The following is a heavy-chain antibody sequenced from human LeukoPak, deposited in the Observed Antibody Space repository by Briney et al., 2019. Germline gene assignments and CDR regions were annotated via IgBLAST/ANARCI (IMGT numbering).Heavy chain of an antibody. CDR1: GFTFSSYS. J-gene: IGHJ4*02. Sequence: GGSLRLSCAASGFTFSSYSMNLVRKAPGKGLDWVSSISSSSSYIYYADSVKGRFTISRDNAKNSLYLQMNSLRAEDTAVYYCARDVGWSSEWELPAPNYFDYWGQGTLVTVSS. V-gene: IGHV3-21*01. CDR2: ISSSSSYI. D-gene: IGHD1-26*01. CDR3: ARDVGWSSEWELPAPNYFDY.